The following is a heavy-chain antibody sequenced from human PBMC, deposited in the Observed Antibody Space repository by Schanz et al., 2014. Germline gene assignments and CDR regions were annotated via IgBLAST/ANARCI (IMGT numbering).Heavy chain of an antibody. J-gene: IGHJ4*02. V-gene: IGHV3-13*01. CDR2: IGYLGDT. Sequence: AQLMESGGGLVQPGGSLRLSCAASGFTLSNSDMHWVRQGTGKGLEWVSTIGYLGDTYYPDSVKGRFTVSRDSGQNSLYLQMNSLRAWDTAVYYCARGTDWNLHYWGQGALVTVSS. D-gene: IGHD1-1*01. CDR1: GFTLSNSD. CDR3: ARGTDWNLHY.